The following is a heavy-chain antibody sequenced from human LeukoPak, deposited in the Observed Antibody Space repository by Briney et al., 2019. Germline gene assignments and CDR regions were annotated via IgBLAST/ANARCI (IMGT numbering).Heavy chain of an antibody. CDR1: GGSISSGRDS. J-gene: IGHJ1*01. CDR2: IYHSGNT. Sequence: SETLSLTCAVSGGSISSGRDSWSWIRQPPGKGLEWIGYIYHSGNTYYNPSLKSRVTISIDRSKNQFSLKLSSVPAADTAVYYCARGPSVRAAMVPEYFQHWGQGTLVTVSS. D-gene: IGHD5-18*01. CDR3: ARGPSVRAAMVPEYFQH. V-gene: IGHV4-30-2*01.